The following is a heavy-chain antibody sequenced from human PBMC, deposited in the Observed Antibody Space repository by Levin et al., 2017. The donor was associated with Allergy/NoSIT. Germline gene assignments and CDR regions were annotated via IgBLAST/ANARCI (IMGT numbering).Heavy chain of an antibody. J-gene: IGHJ4*02. CDR2: IRSKANSYAT. CDR3: TRHVPGYCTSTSCPGFDY. V-gene: IGHV3-73*01. CDR1: GFIFSGSA. D-gene: IGHD2-2*03. Sequence: GGSLRLSCAASGFIFSGSAMQWVRQASGKGLEWVGRIRSKANSYATVYAASVKGRFTISRDDSKNTAYLQMNSLKTEDTAVYYCTRHVPGYCTSTSCPGFDYWGQGTLVTVSS.